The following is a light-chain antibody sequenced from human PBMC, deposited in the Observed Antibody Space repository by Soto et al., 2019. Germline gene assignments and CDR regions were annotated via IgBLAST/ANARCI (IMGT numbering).Light chain of an antibody. CDR3: CSFSGTYHRV. CDR1: SSDVGGYNY. J-gene: IGLJ3*02. V-gene: IGLV2-11*01. CDR2: DVT. Sequence: QSALTQPRSVSGSPGQSVTISCTGTSSDVGGYNYVSWYQQLPGKAPKLMIYDVTKRPSGVPDRFSGSKSGNTASLTISGLQAEDEADYHCCSFSGTYHRVFGGGTKLTVL.